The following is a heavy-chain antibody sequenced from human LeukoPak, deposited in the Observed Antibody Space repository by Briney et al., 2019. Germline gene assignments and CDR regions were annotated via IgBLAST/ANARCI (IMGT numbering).Heavy chain of an antibody. CDR3: AREGGYSSSLDAFDI. V-gene: IGHV3-21*01. CDR1: GFTFSSYS. CDR2: ISSSSSYI. J-gene: IGHJ3*02. D-gene: IGHD6-6*01. Sequence: GGSLRLSCAASGFTFSSYSMNWVRQAPGKGLEWVSSISSSSSYIYCADSVKGRFTISSDNAKNSLYLQMNSLRAEDTAVYYCAREGGYSSSLDAFDIWGQGTMVTVSS.